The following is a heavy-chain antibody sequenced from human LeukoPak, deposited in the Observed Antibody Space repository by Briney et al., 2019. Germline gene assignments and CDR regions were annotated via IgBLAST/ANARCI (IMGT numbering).Heavy chain of an antibody. J-gene: IGHJ4*02. CDR1: GGTFSSYA. D-gene: IGHD3-3*01. V-gene: IGHV1-69*06. Sequence: SVKVSCKASGGTFSSYAISWVRQAPGQGLEWMGGIIPIFGTANYAQKFQGRVTITADKSTSTAYMELSSLRSEDTAVYYCARDLFGLRERLIGYWGQGTLVTVSS. CDR2: IIPIFGTA. CDR3: ARDLFGLRERLIGY.